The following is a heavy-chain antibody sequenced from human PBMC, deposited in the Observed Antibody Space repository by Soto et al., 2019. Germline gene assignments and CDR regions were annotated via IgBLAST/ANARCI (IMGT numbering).Heavy chain of an antibody. CDR2: INPNSGGT. V-gene: IGHV1-2*04. J-gene: IGHJ6*02. Sequence: EASMKVSCKASGYTFTGYYMHWVRQAPGQGLEWMGWINPNSGGTNYAQKFQGWVTMTRDTSISTAYMELSRLRSDDTAVYYCARGNDYYYYYGLDVWGQGTTVTVSS. CDR1: GYTFTGYY. CDR3: ARGNDYYYYYGLDV. D-gene: IGHD4-4*01.